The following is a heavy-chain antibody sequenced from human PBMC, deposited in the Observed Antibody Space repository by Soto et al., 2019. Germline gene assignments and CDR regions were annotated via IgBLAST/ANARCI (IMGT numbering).Heavy chain of an antibody. CDR2: IIPIFGTA. CDR3: ARGTYYDILTSYGMDV. CDR1: GGTFSSYA. Sequence: SVKVSCKASGGTFSSYAISWVRQAPGQGLEWMGGIIPIFGTANYAQKYQGRVTITADESTSTAYMELSSLRSEDTAVYYCARGTYYDILTSYGMDVWGQGTTVTVSS. V-gene: IGHV1-69*13. J-gene: IGHJ6*02. D-gene: IGHD3-9*01.